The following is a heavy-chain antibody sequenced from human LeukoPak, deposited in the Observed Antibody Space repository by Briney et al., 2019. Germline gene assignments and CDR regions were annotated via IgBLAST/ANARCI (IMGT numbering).Heavy chain of an antibody. CDR1: GYSFSGGYF. D-gene: IGHD3-16*01. CDR2: FYHGGTT. V-gene: IGHV4-38-2*01. J-gene: IGHJ4*02. Sequence: SETLSLTCGISGYSFSGGYFWGWVRQSPGKGLEWIGSFYHGGTTYYNPSLKTRVTMSVDTSKNQFSLRLTSVTAADMAVYYCARGLPVPEAIGALGFDYWGRGTLVAVSS. CDR3: ARGLPVPEAIGALGFDY.